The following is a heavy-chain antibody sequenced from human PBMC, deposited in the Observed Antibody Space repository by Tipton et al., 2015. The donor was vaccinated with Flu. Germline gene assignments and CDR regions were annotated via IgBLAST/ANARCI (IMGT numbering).Heavy chain of an antibody. CDR1: GGSISSHY. J-gene: IGHJ4*02. CDR2: IYYSGSI. CDR3: ARLRSGMIDY. V-gene: IGHV4-59*08. Sequence: TLSLTCTASGGSISSHYWSWIRQPPGKGLEWIGYIYYSGSISYNPSLKSRVTISVDTSKNQFSLKLTSVTAADTALYFCARLRSGMIDYWGQGTLVTVSS. D-gene: IGHD1-26*01.